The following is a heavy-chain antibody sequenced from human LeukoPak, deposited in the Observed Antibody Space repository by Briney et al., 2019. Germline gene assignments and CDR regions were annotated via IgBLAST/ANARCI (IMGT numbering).Heavy chain of an antibody. J-gene: IGHJ4*02. CDR2: INSDGSST. CDR1: GFTFSSYW. V-gene: IGHV3-74*01. D-gene: IGHD4-17*01. Sequence: GGSLRLSCAASGFTFSSYWMHWVGQAPGKGLVWVSRINSDGSSTSYADSVKGRFTISRDNAKNTLYLQMNSLRAEDTAVYYCARVPSYGIFDYWGQGTLVTVSS. CDR3: ARVPSYGIFDY.